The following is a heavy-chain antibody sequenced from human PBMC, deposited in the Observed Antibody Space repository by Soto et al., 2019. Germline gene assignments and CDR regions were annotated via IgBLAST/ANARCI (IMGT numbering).Heavy chain of an antibody. Sequence: SGPTLVNPTETLTLTCTVSGFSLSNARMGVSWIRQPPGKALEWLAHIFSNDEKSYSTSLKSRLTISKDTSKSQVVLTMTNMDPVDTATYYCAPSARYYYYGMDVWRQRTTVTVSS. J-gene: IGHJ6*02. CDR1: GFSLSNARMG. CDR3: APSARYYYYGMDV. V-gene: IGHV2-26*01. CDR2: IFSNDEK.